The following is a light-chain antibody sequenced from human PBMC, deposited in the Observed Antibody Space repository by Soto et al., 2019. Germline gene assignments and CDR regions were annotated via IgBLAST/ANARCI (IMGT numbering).Light chain of an antibody. CDR3: QQYNSYSSWT. Sequence: TQSPSTLSASVGDRVVITCRASQSISGWLAWYQQKPGKAPKLLIYKASNLERGVPSRFSGSGSGTEFTLTISGLQPDDLATYYCQQYNSYSSWTFGQGDQGGYQT. J-gene: IGKJ1*01. CDR1: QSISGW. CDR2: KAS. V-gene: IGKV1-5*03.